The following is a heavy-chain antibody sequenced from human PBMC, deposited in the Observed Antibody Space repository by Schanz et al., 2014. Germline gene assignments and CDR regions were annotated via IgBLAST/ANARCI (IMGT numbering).Heavy chain of an antibody. J-gene: IGHJ4*02. CDR2: IYDRGST. D-gene: IGHD4-17*01. Sequence: QVQLQESGPGLVKPSETLSLTCTVPSDSISHYYLSWIRQPPGKELEWVAFIYDRGSTSYNPSLNSRVTIPLDTAKNQFSLKLSSVTAADTAVYYCARHRVYGAFDLWGQGTLVTVSS. CDR3: ARHRVYGAFDL. V-gene: IGHV4-59*08. CDR1: SDSISHYY.